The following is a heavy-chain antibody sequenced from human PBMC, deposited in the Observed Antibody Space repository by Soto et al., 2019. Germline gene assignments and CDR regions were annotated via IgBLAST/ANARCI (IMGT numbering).Heavy chain of an antibody. V-gene: IGHV4-31*03. CDR1: GGSISSGGYY. CDR3: ARHAPYYGSGNGYGMDV. Sequence: PSETLSLTCTVSGGSISSGGYYWSWIRQHPGKGLEWIGYIYYSGSTYYNPSLKSRVTISVDTSKNQFSLKLSSVTAADTAVYYCARHAPYYGSGNGYGMDVWGQGTTVTVSS. CDR2: IYYSGST. J-gene: IGHJ6*02. D-gene: IGHD3-10*01.